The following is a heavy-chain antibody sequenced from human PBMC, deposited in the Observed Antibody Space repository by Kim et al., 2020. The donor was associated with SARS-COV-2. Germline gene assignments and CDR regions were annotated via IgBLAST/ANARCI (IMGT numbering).Heavy chain of an antibody. V-gene: IGHV4-34*01. D-gene: IGHD2-2*01. J-gene: IGHJ4*02. CDR3: ARVRDIVVVPAAIGY. Sequence: PTLKSRVTISVDTSKNQISLKLGSVTAADMAVYYCARVRDIVVVPAAIGYWGQGTLVTVSS.